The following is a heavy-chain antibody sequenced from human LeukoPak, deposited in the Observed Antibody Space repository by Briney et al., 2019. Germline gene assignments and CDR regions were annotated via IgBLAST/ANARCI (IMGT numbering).Heavy chain of an antibody. CDR2: IFHSGSA. D-gene: IGHD3-10*01. V-gene: IGHV4-4*02. J-gene: IGHJ5*02. CDR1: GGSIISSNW. CDR3: ATLVTYFHDSGSSGGWFDP. Sequence: MASETLSLTCDVSGGSIISSNWWSWVRQPPGQGLEWIGDIFHSGSANYNPSLKSRVTMSVDKSKNQFSLKVNSVTAADTAVYYCATLVTYFHDSGSSGGWFDPWGQGTLVTVSS.